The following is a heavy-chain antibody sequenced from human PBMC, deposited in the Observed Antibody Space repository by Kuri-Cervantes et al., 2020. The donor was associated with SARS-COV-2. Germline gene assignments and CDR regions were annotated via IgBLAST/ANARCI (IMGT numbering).Heavy chain of an antibody. D-gene: IGHD5-12*01. J-gene: IGHJ4*02. Sequence: ETLSLTCAASGFTVSSNYMSWVRQAPGKGLEWVSVIYSGGSTYYADSVKGRFTISRDNSKNTLYLQMNSLRAEDTAVYYCAKDTWIRAYYFDYWGQGTLVTVSS. V-gene: IGHV3-53*01. CDR1: GFTVSSNY. CDR2: IYSGGST. CDR3: AKDTWIRAYYFDY.